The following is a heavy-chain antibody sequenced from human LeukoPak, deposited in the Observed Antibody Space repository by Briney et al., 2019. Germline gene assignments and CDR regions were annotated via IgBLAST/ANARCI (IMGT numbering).Heavy chain of an antibody. J-gene: IGHJ4*02. V-gene: IGHV3-7*01. CDR1: GFPSSNYW. Sequence: GGSLRLSCVASGFPSSNYWMSWLRQAPGKGPEWVASIKHDGSETFYVDSVKGRFTISKDNAKNSLYLLMNSLSAEDTGVYYCAREDHSKYEYWGQGTLVTVSS. CDR2: IKHDGSET. D-gene: IGHD4-11*01. CDR3: AREDHSKYEY.